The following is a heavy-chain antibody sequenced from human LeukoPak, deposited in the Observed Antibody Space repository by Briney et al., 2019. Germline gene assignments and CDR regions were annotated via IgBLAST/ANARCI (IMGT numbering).Heavy chain of an antibody. V-gene: IGHV3-33*01. CDR3: ARDTDTTSHYGRFDP. CDR2: VWYDGTRK. J-gene: IGHJ5*02. D-gene: IGHD4-17*01. CDR1: GLTFTGYG. Sequence: PGGSLRLSCAASGLTFTGYGFHWVRQAPGKGLEWVAVVWYDGTRKYYADSVKGRFTVSRDNSEKTVYLQISGLRADDTAIYYCARDTDTTSHYGRFDPWGQGTMVTVSS.